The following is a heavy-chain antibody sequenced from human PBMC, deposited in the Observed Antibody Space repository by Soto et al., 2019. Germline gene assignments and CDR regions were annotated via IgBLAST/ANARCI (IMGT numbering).Heavy chain of an antibody. CDR1: GFTFSDYY. Sequence: QVQLVESGGGLVKPGGSLRLSCAASGFTFSDYYMSWIRQAPGKGLEWVSYISSSGSTIYYVDSVKGRFTISRDNAKNSLYLQMNSLRAEDTAVYYCARDRSIFGVVTRHLAGGSYYYYMDVWGKGTTVTVSS. J-gene: IGHJ6*03. V-gene: IGHV3-11*01. CDR3: ARDRSIFGVVTRHLAGGSYYYYMDV. D-gene: IGHD3-3*01. CDR2: ISSSGSTI.